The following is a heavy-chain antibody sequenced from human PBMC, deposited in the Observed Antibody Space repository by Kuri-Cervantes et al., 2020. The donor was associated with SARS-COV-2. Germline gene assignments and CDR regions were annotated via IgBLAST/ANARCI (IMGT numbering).Heavy chain of an antibody. J-gene: IGHJ4*02. CDR2: INHGGGT. CDR1: GGSFSGYY. V-gene: IGHV4-34*01. CDR3: ARDLNGQLWSTGLGY. D-gene: IGHD5-18*01. Sequence: GSLRLSCAVYGGSFSGYYWSWIRQPPGKGLEWIGEINHGGGTNYNPSLMSRVTISVDTSKNQFSLKLRSVTAADTAVYYCARDLNGQLWSTGLGYWGQGTLVTVSS.